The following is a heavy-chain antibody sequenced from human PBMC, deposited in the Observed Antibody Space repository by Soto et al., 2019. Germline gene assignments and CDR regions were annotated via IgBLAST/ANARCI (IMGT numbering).Heavy chain of an antibody. D-gene: IGHD1-1*01. J-gene: IGHJ5*02. CDR3: AREGGTSPFDWFDP. CDR1: GYTFTGYY. V-gene: IGHV1-2*02. CDR2: INPNSGGT. Sequence: GASVKVSCKASGYTFTGYYMHWVRQAPGQGLEWMGWINPNSGGTNYAQKFQGRVTMTRDTSISTAYMELSRLRSDDTAVYYCAREGGTSPFDWFDPWGQGTLVTVSS.